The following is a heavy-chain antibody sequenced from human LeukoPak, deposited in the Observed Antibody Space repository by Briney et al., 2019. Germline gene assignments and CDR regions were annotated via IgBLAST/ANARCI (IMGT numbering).Heavy chain of an antibody. CDR3: ARDQKRRSGYYPQGAFDI. CDR1: GGSFSGYY. CDR2: INHSGST. D-gene: IGHD3-22*01. J-gene: IGHJ3*02. Sequence: ETLSLTCAVYGGSFSGYYWSWVRQPPGKGLEWIGEINHSGSTNYNPSLTSRVTISVDTSKNQFSLKLSSVTAADTAVYYCARDQKRRSGYYPQGAFDIWGQGTMVTVSS. V-gene: IGHV4-34*01.